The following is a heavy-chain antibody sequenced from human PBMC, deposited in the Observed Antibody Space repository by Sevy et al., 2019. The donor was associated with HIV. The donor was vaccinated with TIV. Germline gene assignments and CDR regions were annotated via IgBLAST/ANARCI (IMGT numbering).Heavy chain of an antibody. CDR1: GDSVSNNIAA. V-gene: IGHV6-1*01. CDR2: TYYKSEWYF. D-gene: IGHD7-27*01. CDR3: ARDQNWGYDS. Sequence: SQTLSLTCAISGDSVSNNIAAWNWIRQSPSRGLEWLGRTYYKSEWYFDYAVSVKGQIVISPDTSKNQFSLQLNSVNPDDTAVYYCARDQNWGYDSWGQGTLVTVSS. J-gene: IGHJ4*02.